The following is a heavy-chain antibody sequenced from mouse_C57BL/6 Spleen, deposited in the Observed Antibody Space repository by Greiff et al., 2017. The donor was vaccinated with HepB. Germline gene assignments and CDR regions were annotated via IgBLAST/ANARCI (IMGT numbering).Heavy chain of an antibody. CDR3: ARQDYGSTFWYFDV. Sequence: EVQLQQSGPELVKPGASVKISCKASGYSFTDYNMNWVKQSNGKSLEWIGVINPNYGTTSYNKKFKGKATLTVDQSSSTAYMQLNSLTSEDSAVYYCARQDYGSTFWYFDVWGTGTTVTVSS. V-gene: IGHV1-39*01. CDR2: INPNYGTT. J-gene: IGHJ1*03. CDR1: GYSFTDYN. D-gene: IGHD1-1*01.